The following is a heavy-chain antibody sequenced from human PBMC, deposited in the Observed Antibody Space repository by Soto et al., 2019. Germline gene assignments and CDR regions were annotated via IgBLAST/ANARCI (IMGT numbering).Heavy chain of an antibody. CDR1: GGSISSGDYY. V-gene: IGHV4-30-4*01. J-gene: IGHJ4*02. Sequence: QVQLQESGPGLVKPSQTLSLTCTVSGGSISSGDYYWSWIRQPPGKGLEWIGYIYYSGSTYYNPSLKSRVTITVDTSKNQFTLKLRSVTAADTVVYYCARWLGYGPHFDYWGQGTLVTVSS. CDR2: IYYSGST. CDR3: ARWLGYGPHFDY. D-gene: IGHD5-12*01.